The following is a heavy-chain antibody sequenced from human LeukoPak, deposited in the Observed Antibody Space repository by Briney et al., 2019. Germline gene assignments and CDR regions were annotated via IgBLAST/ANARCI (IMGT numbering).Heavy chain of an antibody. CDR1: GGSFSGYY. CDR2: INHSGST. V-gene: IGHV4-34*01. D-gene: IGHD5-12*01. Sequence: PSETLSLTCAVYGGSFSGYYWSWIRQPPGKGLEWIGEINHSGSTNYNPSLKSRVTISVDTSKNQFSLKLSSVTAADTAVYYCARDFGYSGSIDYWGQGTLVTVSS. CDR3: ARDFGYSGSIDY. J-gene: IGHJ4*02.